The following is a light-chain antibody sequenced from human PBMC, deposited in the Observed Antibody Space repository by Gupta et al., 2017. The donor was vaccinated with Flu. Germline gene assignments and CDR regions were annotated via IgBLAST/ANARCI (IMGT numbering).Light chain of an antibody. CDR3: QQYDTTPWT. V-gene: IGKV3-20*01. CDR2: STF. Sequence: ATLALSPGERATRSCRASQSLDSPYLSWYQQKPGQAPRLLIFSTFQRATAIPDRFSGSGSGTDFTLTISRLESEDFAMYYCQQYDTTPWTFGQGTKVEI. CDR1: QSLDSPY. J-gene: IGKJ1*01.